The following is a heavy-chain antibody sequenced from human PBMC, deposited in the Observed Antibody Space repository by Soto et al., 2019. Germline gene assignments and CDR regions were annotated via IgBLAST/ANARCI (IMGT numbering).Heavy chain of an antibody. D-gene: IGHD3-22*01. J-gene: IGHJ4*02. CDR1: GFTFSSYG. CDR2: IWYDGSNK. CDR3: ARDYDSSGYPRYYFDY. V-gene: IGHV3-33*01. Sequence: LRLSCAASGFTFSSYGMHWVRQAPGKGLEWVAVIWYDGSNKYYADSVKGRFTISRDNSKNTLYLQMNSLRAEDTAVYYCARDYDSSGYPRYYFDYWGQGTLVTVSS.